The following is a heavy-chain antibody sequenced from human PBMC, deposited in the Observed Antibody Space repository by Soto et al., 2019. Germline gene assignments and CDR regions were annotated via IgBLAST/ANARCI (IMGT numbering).Heavy chain of an antibody. CDR2: IIPVFGTV. Sequence: QVRLVQSGAEVKKPGSSVKVSCKASGGTFCNYAITWLRLAPGQGLEWLGGIIPVFGTVNYAQKFQGRVTITADESTSTAYMELNRLRSEDTAVYYCARDNPYTNSFGNWFDPWGQGTLVIVS. D-gene: IGHD6-13*01. CDR1: GGTFCNYA. J-gene: IGHJ5*02. CDR3: ARDNPYTNSFGNWFDP. V-gene: IGHV1-69*01.